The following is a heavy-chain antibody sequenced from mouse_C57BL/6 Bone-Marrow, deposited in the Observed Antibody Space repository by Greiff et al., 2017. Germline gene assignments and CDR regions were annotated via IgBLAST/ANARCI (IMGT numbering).Heavy chain of an antibody. CDR3: ARELRCYAMDY. J-gene: IGHJ4*01. Sequence: EVKLQESGGGLVKPGGSLKLSCAASGFTFSSYAMSWVRQTPEKRLEWVATISDGGSYTYYPDNVKGRFTISRDNAKNNLYLQMSHLKSEDTAMYYCARELRCYAMDYWGQGTSVTVSS. V-gene: IGHV5-4*01. CDR1: GFTFSSYA. D-gene: IGHD1-3*01. CDR2: ISDGGSYT.